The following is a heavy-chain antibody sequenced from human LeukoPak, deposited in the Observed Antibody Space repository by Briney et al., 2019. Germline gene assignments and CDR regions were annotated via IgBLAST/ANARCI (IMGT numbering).Heavy chain of an antibody. J-gene: IGHJ6*03. Sequence: GGSLRLSCAASGFTFTSYDVYWVRQAPGKGLEWAAFLQSDGSHIYYAESVKGRFTISRDRTKNTLYLQMNSLRAGDTAMYYCARGAIRSHYYYMDVWGKGTTVTISS. CDR2: LQSDGSHI. D-gene: IGHD3-10*01. CDR3: ARGAIRSHYYYMDV. CDR1: GFTFTSYD. V-gene: IGHV3-30*02.